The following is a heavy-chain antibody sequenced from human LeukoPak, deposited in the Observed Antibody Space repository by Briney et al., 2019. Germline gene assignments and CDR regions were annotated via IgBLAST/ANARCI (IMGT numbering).Heavy chain of an antibody. Sequence: GGSLRLSCTVSGFTFNDFVVPWVRHVPGKSWEWVALISGDGGTTAYASSVEGRFTISRDNTQKSLLLEMNNLGTEDTALYYCAKSGLGDHGIFTGRGSPYYYYYLDVWGKGTTVIVP. V-gene: IGHV3-43*02. CDR1: GFTFNDFV. CDR2: ISGDGGTT. CDR3: AKSGLGDHGIFTGRGSPYYYYYLDV. D-gene: IGHD2-21*02. J-gene: IGHJ6*03.